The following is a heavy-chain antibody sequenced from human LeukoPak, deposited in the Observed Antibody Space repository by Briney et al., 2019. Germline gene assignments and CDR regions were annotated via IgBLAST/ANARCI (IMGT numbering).Heavy chain of an antibody. Sequence: GGTLRLSCAASGFTFSSYSIYWVRQAPGKGLEWISSISSSSRYINYADSVKGRFTISGDNAKNSLFLQMNSLRAEDTAVYYCASPPSVDCSSPYYFEYWGQGTLVTVSS. CDR1: GFTFSSYS. D-gene: IGHD6-6*01. V-gene: IGHV3-21*01. CDR2: ISSSSRYI. J-gene: IGHJ4*02. CDR3: ASPPSVDCSSPYYFEY.